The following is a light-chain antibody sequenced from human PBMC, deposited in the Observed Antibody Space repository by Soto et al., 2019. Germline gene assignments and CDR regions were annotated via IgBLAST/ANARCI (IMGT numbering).Light chain of an antibody. CDR2: AAS. Sequence: DIQMTQSPSSLSASVGDRVTITFRASQSISSFLNWYQQKPGKAPKLLIYAASTLQNEVPSRFSGSGSGTDFTLIISSLQPEDFATYYCQQSYNTPRTFGQGTKVDI. V-gene: IGKV1-39*01. J-gene: IGKJ1*01. CDR3: QQSYNTPRT. CDR1: QSISSF.